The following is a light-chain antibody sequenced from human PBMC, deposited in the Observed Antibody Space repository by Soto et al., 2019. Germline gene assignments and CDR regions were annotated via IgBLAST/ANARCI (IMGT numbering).Light chain of an antibody. J-gene: IGKJ4*01. CDR1: QALSNY. CDR2: SAS. Sequence: AXXGXXVTITGRTSQALSNYLAWYQQKPGKAPDLLIYSASTLQSGVPSRFSGSGSETEFSLTIRALQPEDFATYYCQQLSRYPLTFGGGTKVDIK. CDR3: QQLSRYPLT. V-gene: IGKV1-9*01.